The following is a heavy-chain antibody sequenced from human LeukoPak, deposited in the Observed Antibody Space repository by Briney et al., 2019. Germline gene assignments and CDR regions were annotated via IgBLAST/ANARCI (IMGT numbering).Heavy chain of an antibody. D-gene: IGHD3-22*01. J-gene: IGHJ6*02. V-gene: IGHV3-33*01. CDR3: ARGSGLVVRGDAMDV. CDR1: GFTFSRHG. Sequence: GQSLRLSCSASGFTFSRHGMHWVRRTPGKGLEWVAVIWYDASNKYYADSVKGRFTVSRDNSKNTMYLQMNSLRAEDTAVYYCARGSGLVVRGDAMDVWGQGTTVSVFS. CDR2: IWYDASNK.